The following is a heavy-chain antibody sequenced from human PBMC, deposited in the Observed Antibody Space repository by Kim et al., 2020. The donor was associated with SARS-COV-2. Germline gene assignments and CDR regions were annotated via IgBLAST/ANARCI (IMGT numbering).Heavy chain of an antibody. Sequence: GGSLRLSCEASGFTFSTYAMSWVRQAPGKGLEWVSAIGGGGINSYYADSVKGRFTISSDNSKRTLYLQMNSLRAEDTAVYYCAKEVLIVVRGVISEFDFWGQGTLVTVSS. J-gene: IGHJ4*02. V-gene: IGHV3-23*01. CDR1: GFTFSTYA. D-gene: IGHD3-10*01. CDR2: IGGGGINS. CDR3: AKEVLIVVRGVISEFDF.